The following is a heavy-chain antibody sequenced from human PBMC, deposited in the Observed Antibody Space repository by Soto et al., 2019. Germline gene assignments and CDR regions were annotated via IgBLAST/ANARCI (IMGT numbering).Heavy chain of an antibody. V-gene: IGHV4-34*01. D-gene: IGHD2-15*01. CDR3: ARNGGPVVEVAGAYFDY. J-gene: IGHJ4*02. Sequence: QVQLQQWGAGLLKPSETLSLTCALYGGSLSGYYWSWIRQPPGKGLEWIGEIKHSGSTNYNPSLKRRVTMSGDTSKILLTLKLSSLTAADTDVYYCARNGGPVVEVAGAYFDYWGQGTLVTVSS. CDR1: GGSLSGYY. CDR2: IKHSGST.